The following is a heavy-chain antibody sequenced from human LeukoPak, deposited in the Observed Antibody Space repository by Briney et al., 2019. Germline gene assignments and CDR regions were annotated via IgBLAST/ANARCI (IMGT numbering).Heavy chain of an antibody. V-gene: IGHV4-30-4*08. CDR1: GGSISSGNYY. CDR2: IYYSGST. D-gene: IGHD3-22*01. Sequence: PSETLSLTCTVSGGSISSGNYYWSWIRQPPGKGLEWIGYIYYSGSTYYNLSLKSRVTISVGTSKNQFSLKLSSVTAADTAVYYCARVASSANWFDPWGQGTLVTVSS. CDR3: ARVASSANWFDP. J-gene: IGHJ5*02.